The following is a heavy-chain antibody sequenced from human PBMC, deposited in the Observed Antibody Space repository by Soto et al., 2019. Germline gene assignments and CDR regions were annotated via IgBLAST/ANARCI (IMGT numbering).Heavy chain of an antibody. CDR3: ARTSRGVRGVIITSNYYYYYGMDV. CDR2: IIPIFGTA. D-gene: IGHD3-10*01. V-gene: IGHV1-69*13. Sequence: SVKVSCKASGGTFSSYAISWVRQAPGQGLEWMGGIIPIFGTANYAQKFQGRVTITADESTSTAYMELSSLRSEDTAVYYCARTSRGVRGVIITSNYYYYYGMDVWGQGTTVTVSS. CDR1: GGTFSSYA. J-gene: IGHJ6*02.